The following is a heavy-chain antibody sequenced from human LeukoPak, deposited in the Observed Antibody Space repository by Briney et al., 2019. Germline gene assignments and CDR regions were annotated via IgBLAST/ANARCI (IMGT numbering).Heavy chain of an antibody. Sequence: SETLSLTCAVSGGSISSGGYSWSWIRQPPGKGLEWIGYIYHSGSTYYNPSLKSRVTTSVDRSKNQFSLKLSSVTAADTAVYYCARGGNPSGSQYCSGGSCYSPNFDYWGQGTLVTVSS. D-gene: IGHD2-15*01. V-gene: IGHV4-30-2*01. CDR3: ARGGNPSGSQYCSGGSCYSPNFDY. CDR2: IYHSGST. CDR1: GGSISSGGYS. J-gene: IGHJ4*02.